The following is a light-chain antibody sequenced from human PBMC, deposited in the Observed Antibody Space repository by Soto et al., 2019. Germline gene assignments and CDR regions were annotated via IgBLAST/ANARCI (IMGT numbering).Light chain of an antibody. CDR2: DAS. CDR1: QGVSSY. J-gene: IGKJ1*01. V-gene: IGKV3-11*01. Sequence: EIVLTQSPATLSLSPGERATLSCRASQGVSSYLAWYQQKPGQAPRLLIYDASNRATGIPARFSGSESGTDFTLTISSLEPKDFAVYYCQQRSNRPPTFGQGTKVEIK. CDR3: QQRSNRPPT.